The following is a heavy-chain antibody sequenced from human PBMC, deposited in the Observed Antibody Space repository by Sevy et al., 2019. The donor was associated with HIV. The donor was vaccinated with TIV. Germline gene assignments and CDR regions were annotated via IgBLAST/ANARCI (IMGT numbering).Heavy chain of an antibody. CDR2: IYYSGST. J-gene: IGHJ4*02. D-gene: IGHD3-22*01. CDR3: ARQSGPLYYYDSSGYYGYFDY. V-gene: IGHV4-39*01. CDR1: GGSISSSSYY. Sequence: SETLSLTCTVSGGSISSSSYYWVWIRQPPGKGLEWIGSIYYSGSTYYDPSLKSRVTISVDTSKNQFSLKLSSVTAADTAVYYCARQSGPLYYYDSSGYYGYFDYWGQGTLVTVSS.